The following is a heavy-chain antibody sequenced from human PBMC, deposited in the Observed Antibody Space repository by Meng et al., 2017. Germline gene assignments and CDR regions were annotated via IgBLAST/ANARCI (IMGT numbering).Heavy chain of an antibody. Sequence: GGSLRLSCAVSGFTVSSNYMSWVRQAPGKGLEWVSVIYSGGSTYYADSVKGRFTISRDNSKNTLYLQMNSLRAEDTAVYYCARGGSSGWYNYWGQGTLVTVSS. CDR3: ARGGSSGWYNY. V-gene: IGHV3-53*01. J-gene: IGHJ4*02. CDR1: GFTVSSNY. CDR2: IYSGGST. D-gene: IGHD6-19*01.